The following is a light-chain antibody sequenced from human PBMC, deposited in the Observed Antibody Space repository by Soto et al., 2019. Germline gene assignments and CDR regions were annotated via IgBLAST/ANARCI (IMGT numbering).Light chain of an antibody. CDR2: GAS. V-gene: IGKV3-15*01. CDR3: QQYNNWPPGT. J-gene: IGKJ2*02. CDR1: QSVSSN. Sequence: EIVMTQSPATLSVSPGERATLSCRASQSVSSNLAWYQQKPGQAPRLLIYGASTRATGIPARFSGSGSGTEFTLIISSLQSEDFAVYYCQQYNNWPPGTFGQRTKLEIK.